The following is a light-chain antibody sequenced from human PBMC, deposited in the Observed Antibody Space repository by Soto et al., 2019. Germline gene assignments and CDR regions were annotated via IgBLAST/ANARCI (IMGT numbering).Light chain of an antibody. J-gene: IGKJ2*01. CDR1: QSVSSSY. CDR3: QQYGSSPPMYT. V-gene: IGKV3-20*01. Sequence: EIVLTQSPGTLSLSPGERATLSCRASQSVSSSYLAWYQQKPGQAPRLLIYGASSRATGIPDRFSVSGSGTDFTLTISRLEPEAFAVYYCQQYGSSPPMYTFGQGTKLEIK. CDR2: GAS.